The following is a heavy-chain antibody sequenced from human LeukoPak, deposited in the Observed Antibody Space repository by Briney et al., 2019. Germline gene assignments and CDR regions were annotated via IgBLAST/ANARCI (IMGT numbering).Heavy chain of an antibody. Sequence: GGSLRLSCAASGFIFSNYAMTWVRQAPGQGLEWVSALNGAGDTTYYADAVRGRFTISRDNSKDTLQLQMNSLRAEDTAIYYCAKYSYDGDAYSLDYWGQGTLVTVSS. CDR2: LNGAGDTT. CDR1: GFIFSNYA. D-gene: IGHD2-21*01. CDR3: AKYSYDGDAYSLDY. V-gene: IGHV3-23*01. J-gene: IGHJ4*02.